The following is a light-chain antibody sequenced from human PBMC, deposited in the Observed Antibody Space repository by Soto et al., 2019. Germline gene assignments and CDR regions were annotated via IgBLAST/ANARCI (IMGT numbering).Light chain of an antibody. J-gene: IGKJ4*01. Sequence: DIQMTQSPYSPSTSAGDRVTITCRTSQSVSTYLNWYQQRPGKAPKLLIYGASSLQSGVPSRFSGSGSGTHFTLTISSLQPEDFATYYCQEGSTLLTFGGGTKVDIK. CDR3: QEGSTLLT. CDR1: QSVSTY. V-gene: IGKV1-39*01. CDR2: GAS.